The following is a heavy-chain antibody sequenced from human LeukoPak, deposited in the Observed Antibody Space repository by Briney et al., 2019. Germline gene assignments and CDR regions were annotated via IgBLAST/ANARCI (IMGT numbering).Heavy chain of an antibody. CDR1: GFTFSSYE. Sequence: GGSLRLSCTASGFTFSSYEMNWVRQAPGKGLEWVGRIKSKTDGGTTDYAAPVKGRFTISRDDSKNTLYLQMNSLKTEDTAVYYCTTTPYAVAASARYYYYYYMDVWGQGTLVTVSS. J-gene: IGHJ6*03. CDR2: IKSKTDGGTT. D-gene: IGHD2-2*01. V-gene: IGHV3-15*01. CDR3: TTTPYAVAASARYYYYYYMDV.